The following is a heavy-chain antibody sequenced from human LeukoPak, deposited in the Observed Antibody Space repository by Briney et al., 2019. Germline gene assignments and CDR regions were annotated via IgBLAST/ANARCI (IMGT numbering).Heavy chain of an antibody. V-gene: IGHV4-34*01. CDR1: GGSFSGYY. J-gene: IGHJ4*02. D-gene: IGHD5-12*01. Sequence: SETLSLTCAVYGGSFSGYYWSWIRQPPGKGLEWIGEINHSGSTNYNPPLKSRVTISVDTSKNQFSLKLSSVTAADTAVYYCARERGYSGYEGYWGQGTLVTVSS. CDR2: INHSGST. CDR3: ARERGYSGYEGY.